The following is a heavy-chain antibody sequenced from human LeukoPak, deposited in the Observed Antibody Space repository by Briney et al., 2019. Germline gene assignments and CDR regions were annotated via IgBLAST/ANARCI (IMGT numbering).Heavy chain of an antibody. J-gene: IGHJ6*02. D-gene: IGHD2-15*01. CDR2: ISDSCGST. CDR3: VRGYSFGPYGMDV. Sequence: PGGSLRPSFSAPGFPFSSYAMHWVRQAPGKGLEYVSAISDSCGSTYYADSVKGRFTISRDNSKNTLYLQMSSLRAEDTAVYFCVRGYSFGPYGMDVWGQGTPVTVSS. V-gene: IGHV3-64D*09. CDR1: GFPFSSYA.